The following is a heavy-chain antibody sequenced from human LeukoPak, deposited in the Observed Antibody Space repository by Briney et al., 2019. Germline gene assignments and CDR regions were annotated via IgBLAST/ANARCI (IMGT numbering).Heavy chain of an antibody. CDR2: ISAYNGNT. CDR3: AIGYCSSTTCATFDP. CDR1: GYTFTSYG. J-gene: IGHJ5*02. D-gene: IGHD2-2*01. V-gene: IGHV1-18*01. Sequence: ASVKVSCKASGYTFTSYGISWVRQAPGQGLEWMGWISAYNGNTNYAQKFQGRVTMTEDTSTDTAYMELSSLRFEDTAVYYCAIGYCSSTTCATFDPWGQGTLVTVSS.